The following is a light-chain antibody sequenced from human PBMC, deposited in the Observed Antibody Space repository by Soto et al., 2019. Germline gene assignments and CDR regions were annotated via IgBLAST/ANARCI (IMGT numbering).Light chain of an antibody. V-gene: IGKV1-33*01. CDR3: QQHGNRPAIT. CDR2: DAS. CDR1: QDISNY. Sequence: DIQMTQSPSSLSASVGDRVTITCQASQDISNYLNWYQQKPGKAPKLLIYDASNLETGVPSRFCGSRSSTNDTITIINLQQEDIFTYYCQQHGNRPAITFGQGTRLEMK. J-gene: IGKJ5*01.